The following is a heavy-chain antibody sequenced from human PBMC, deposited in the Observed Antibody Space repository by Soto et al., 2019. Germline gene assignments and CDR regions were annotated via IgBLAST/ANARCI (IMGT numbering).Heavy chain of an antibody. CDR2: IIPIFGTA. CDR3: AWGYSGYDYPFDY. V-gene: IGHV1-69*13. CDR1: GGTFSIYA. Sequence: SVKVSCKASGGTFSIYAISWVRQAPGQGLEWMGGIIPIFGTANYAQKFQGRVTITADESTSTAYMELSSLRSEDTAVYYCAWGYSGYDYPFDYWGQGTLVTVSS. D-gene: IGHD5-12*01. J-gene: IGHJ4*02.